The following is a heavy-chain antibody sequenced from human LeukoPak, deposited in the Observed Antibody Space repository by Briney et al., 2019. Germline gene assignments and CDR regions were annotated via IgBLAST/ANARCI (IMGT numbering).Heavy chain of an antibody. CDR2: IYYSGST. V-gene: IGHV4-61*01. Sequence: SETLSLTCTVSGGSVSSGSYYWSWIRQPPGKGLEWIGYIYYSGSTNYNPPLKSRVTISVDTSKNQFSLKLSSVTAADTAVYYCVAVVTPFGYFDLWGRGTLVTVSS. D-gene: IGHD4-23*01. CDR3: VAVVTPFGYFDL. J-gene: IGHJ2*01. CDR1: GGSVSSGSYY.